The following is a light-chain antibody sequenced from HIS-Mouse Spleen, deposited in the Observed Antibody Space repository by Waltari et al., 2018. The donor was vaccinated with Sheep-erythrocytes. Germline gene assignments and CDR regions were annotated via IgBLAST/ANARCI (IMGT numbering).Light chain of an antibody. CDR3: QSADSSGTYRV. CDR1: ALPKQY. J-gene: IGLJ2*01. V-gene: IGLV3-25*03. Sequence: SYELTQPPSVSVSPGQTARITCPGDALPKQYAYWYQQKPGQAPVLVIYKDSERPSGIPERFSSSSSGTTVTLTISGVQAEDEADYYCQSADSSGTYRVFGGGTKLTVL. CDR2: KDS.